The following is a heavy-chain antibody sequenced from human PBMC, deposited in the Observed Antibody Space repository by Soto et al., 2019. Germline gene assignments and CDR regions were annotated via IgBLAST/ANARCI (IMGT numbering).Heavy chain of an antibody. V-gene: IGHV3-21*06. CDR1: GFTFRNYN. J-gene: IGHJ4*02. CDR3: ARDIASPGGDYFDS. Sequence: EVQLVESGGGLVKAGGSLRLFCTASGFTFRNYNMNWVRQAPGKGLEWVSSISTGGAYMFYADSVKGRFTISRDNAQNSLFLQIDSPRAEDTRVYYCARDIASPGGDYFDSWGQGTLVTVSS. D-gene: IGHD2-21*01. CDR2: ISTGGAYM.